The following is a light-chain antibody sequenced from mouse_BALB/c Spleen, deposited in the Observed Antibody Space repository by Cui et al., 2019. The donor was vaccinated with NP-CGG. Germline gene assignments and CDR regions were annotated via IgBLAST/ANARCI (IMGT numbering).Light chain of an antibody. CDR2: GTN. CDR1: TGAVTTSNY. J-gene: IGLJ1*01. Sequence: QAFVIQETALTTSPGETVTLTCRSSTGAVTTSNYANWVQEKPDYLFTGLIGGTNNRAPGVPARFSGSLIGDKAALTITGAQTEDEAIYFCALWYSNHWVFGGGTKLTVL. CDR3: ALWYSNHWV. V-gene: IGLV1*01.